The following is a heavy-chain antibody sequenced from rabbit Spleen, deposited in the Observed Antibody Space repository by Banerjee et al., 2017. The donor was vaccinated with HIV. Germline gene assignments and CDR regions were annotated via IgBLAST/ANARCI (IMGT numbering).Heavy chain of an antibody. D-gene: IGHD4-2*01. J-gene: IGHJ4*01. V-gene: IGHV1S45*01. Sequence: EESGGDLVKPEGSLTLTCTASGFSFSTSYWICWVRQAPGKGLEWIACIYAGSSGYTYYASWAKGRFTISKTPSTTVTLQMTSLTAADTATYFCATGYDGTDFYARYFNFWGPGTLVTVS. CDR2: IYAGSSGYT. CDR3: ATGYDGTDFYARYFNF. CDR1: GFSFSTSYW.